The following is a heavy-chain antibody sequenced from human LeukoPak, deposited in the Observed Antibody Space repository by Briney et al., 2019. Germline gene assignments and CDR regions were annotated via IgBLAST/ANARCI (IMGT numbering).Heavy chain of an antibody. CDR3: ARAAVVVAATRWFDP. CDR2: INPNSGGT. Sequence: ASVKVSCKASGYTFTGYYMHWVRQAPGQGLEWMGWINPNSGGTNYAQKFQGRVTMTRDTSISTAYMELRSLRSDDTAVYYCARAAVVVAATRWFDPWGQGTLVTVSS. V-gene: IGHV1-2*02. D-gene: IGHD2-15*01. J-gene: IGHJ5*02. CDR1: GYTFTGYY.